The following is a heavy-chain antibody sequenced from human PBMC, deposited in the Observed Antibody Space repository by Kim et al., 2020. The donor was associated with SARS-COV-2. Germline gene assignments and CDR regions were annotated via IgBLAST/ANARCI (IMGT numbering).Heavy chain of an antibody. V-gene: IGHV4-4*06. CDR3: ARVRGYCSSTSCYHGFDP. Sequence: KSRVTMSVDTSKNQFSLKLSSVTAADTAVYYCARVRGYCSSTSCYHGFDPWGQGTLVTVSS. J-gene: IGHJ5*02. D-gene: IGHD2-2*01.